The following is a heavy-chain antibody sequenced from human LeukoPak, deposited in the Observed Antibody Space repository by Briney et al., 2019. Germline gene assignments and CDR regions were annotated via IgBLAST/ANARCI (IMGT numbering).Heavy chain of an antibody. CDR2: IWYGESHT. V-gene: IGHV3-30*04. CDR1: GFTFSIYT. D-gene: IGHD3-10*01. J-gene: IGHJ4*02. Sequence: GGPLTLSCALSGFTFSIYTMRGAPQARDGAGEWVALIWYGESHTLYRDPVKRRLTISRENSKNTILLQINIMGGEDTAVYYCAREFFGSGSYPDYRGQGTLVTVSS. CDR3: AREFFGSGSYPDY.